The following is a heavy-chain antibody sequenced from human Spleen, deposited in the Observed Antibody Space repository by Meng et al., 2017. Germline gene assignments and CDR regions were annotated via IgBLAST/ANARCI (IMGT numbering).Heavy chain of an antibody. CDR3: ATLSYSSLGY. V-gene: IGHV3-11*01. CDR2: ISDSGTNI. D-gene: IGHD1-26*01. CDR1: GFTFTDYF. J-gene: IGHJ4*02. Sequence: GGSLRLSCAASGFTFTDYFMSWIRQAPGKGLEWVSWISDSGTNIYYADSVKGRFTISRDNAKNSLYLQMSSLRAEDTAVYYCATLSYSSLGYWGQGTLVTVSS.